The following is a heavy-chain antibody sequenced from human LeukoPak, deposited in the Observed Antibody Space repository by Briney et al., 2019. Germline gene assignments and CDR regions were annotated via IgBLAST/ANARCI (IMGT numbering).Heavy chain of an antibody. CDR1: GFTFSSYS. V-gene: IGHV3-21*04. CDR2: ISSSSSYI. Sequence: KTGGSLRLSCAASGFTFSSYSMNWVRQAPGKGLEWVSSISSSSSYIYYADSVKGRFTISRDNAKNSLYLQMSSLRAEDTALYYCARLTPDYYMDVWGKGTTVTVSS. CDR3: ARLTPDYYMDV. J-gene: IGHJ6*03.